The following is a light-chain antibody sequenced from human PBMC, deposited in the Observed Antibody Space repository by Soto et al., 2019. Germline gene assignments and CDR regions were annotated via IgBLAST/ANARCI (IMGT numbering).Light chain of an antibody. J-gene: IGKJ4*01. CDR3: QQYSVWPLS. CDR1: QSVSSN. CDR2: VAS. V-gene: IGKV3-15*01. Sequence: EIVMTQSPATLSVSPGERATLSCRASQSVSSNLAWYQQKPGQTPKLLIYVASTRATGIPARFSGSGSGTEFTLTISRLQSEDFAFYYCQQYSVWPLSFGGGTKVEFK.